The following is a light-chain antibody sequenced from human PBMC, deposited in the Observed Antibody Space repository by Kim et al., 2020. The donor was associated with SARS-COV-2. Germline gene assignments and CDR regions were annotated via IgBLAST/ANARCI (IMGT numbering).Light chain of an antibody. Sequence: DVVMTQSPLSLAVTLGQPASISCRSSQSLVYSDGNIYVNWFQQRPGQSPRRLFYKISNRDSGVPDRFSGSGSGTDFTLEISRLEAEDVGVYYCMQGTHWPWTFGQGTKVDIK. CDR3: MQGTHWPWT. CDR2: KIS. J-gene: IGKJ1*01. CDR1: QSLVYSDGNIY. V-gene: IGKV2-30*01.